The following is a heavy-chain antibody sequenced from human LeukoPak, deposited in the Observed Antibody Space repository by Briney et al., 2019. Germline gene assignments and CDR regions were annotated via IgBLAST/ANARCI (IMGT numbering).Heavy chain of an antibody. J-gene: IGHJ6*02. CDR2: ISAYNGNT. V-gene: IGHV1-18*04. CDR3: ARLVVPAAADRVHYYYGMDV. D-gene: IGHD2-2*01. CDR1: GYTFTGYY. Sequence: ASVKVSCKASGYTFTGYYMHWVRQAPGQGLEWMGWISAYNGNTNYAQKLQGRVTMTTDTSTSTAYMELRSLRSDDTAVYYRARLVVPAAADRVHYYYGMDVWGQGTTVTVSS.